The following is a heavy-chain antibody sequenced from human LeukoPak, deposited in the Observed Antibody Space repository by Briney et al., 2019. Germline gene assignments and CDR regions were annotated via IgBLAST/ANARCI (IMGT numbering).Heavy chain of an antibody. CDR2: INPNSGGT. Sequence: GASVKVSCKASGYTFTGYYMHWVRQAPGQGLEWMGWINPNSGGTNYAQKFQGRVTMTRDTSISTAYMELSRLRSDDTAVYYCARDLLGDPYGGNEDYWGQGTLVTVSS. V-gene: IGHV1-2*02. CDR1: GYTFTGYY. CDR3: ARDLLGDPYGGNEDY. J-gene: IGHJ4*02. D-gene: IGHD4-23*01.